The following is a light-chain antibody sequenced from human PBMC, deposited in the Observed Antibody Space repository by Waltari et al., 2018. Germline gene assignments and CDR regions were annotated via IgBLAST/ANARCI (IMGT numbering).Light chain of an antibody. CDR1: QDIKNH. CDR3: QHYDNLIGT. V-gene: IGKV1-33*01. J-gene: IGKJ3*01. CDR2: DAS. Sequence: QMTQSPSSLSASVGDKVTITCRATQDIKNHLNWYQQKPGKAPTLRIYDASTLEIGVPSRFSGSGSGTDFAFIISSLQPEDIATYYCQHYDNLIGTFGPGTKVEIK.